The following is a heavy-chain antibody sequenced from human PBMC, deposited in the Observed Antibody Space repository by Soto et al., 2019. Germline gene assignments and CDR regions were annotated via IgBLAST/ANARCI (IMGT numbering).Heavy chain of an antibody. Sequence: QVQLVESGGGVVQPGRSKRLSCAASGFSFSNYAMHWVRQAPGKGLEWVAVISYDGSNKYYADSVKGRFTISRDNSKNTLYLQMNNLRTEDTAVYYCATVRGYRQDFDAFDIWGQGTMVTVSS. V-gene: IGHV3-30-3*01. CDR3: ATVRGYRQDFDAFDI. CDR2: ISYDGSNK. J-gene: IGHJ3*02. CDR1: GFSFSNYA. D-gene: IGHD3-16*02.